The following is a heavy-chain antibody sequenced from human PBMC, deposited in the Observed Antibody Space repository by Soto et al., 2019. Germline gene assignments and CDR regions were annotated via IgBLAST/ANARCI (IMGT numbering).Heavy chain of an antibody. CDR3: ARDGVDTATGYYYGMDV. D-gene: IGHD5-18*01. CDR1: GYTFTSYG. Sequence: QVQLVQSGAEVKKPGASVKVSCKASGYTFTSYGISWVRQAPGQGLEWMGWISAYNGNTNYAQKLQGRVTMTTDTSTSTAYRELRSRRSDDTAVYYCARDGVDTATGYYYGMDVWGQGTTVTVSS. CDR2: ISAYNGNT. V-gene: IGHV1-18*01. J-gene: IGHJ6*02.